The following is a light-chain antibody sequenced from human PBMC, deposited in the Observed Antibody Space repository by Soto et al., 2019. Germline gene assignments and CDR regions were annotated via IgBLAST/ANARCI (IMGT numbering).Light chain of an antibody. V-gene: IGLV3-21*02. CDR2: DDS. CDR1: DTGSKS. J-gene: IGLJ1*01. Sequence: SYELTQPPSVSVAPGQTARITCGGNDTGSKSVHWYQQKPGQAPVLVVYDDSDRPSGIPERFSGSNSGNTATLTISRVEAGDEADYYCQVWDTSSDHYVFGTGTKVTVL. CDR3: QVWDTSSDHYV.